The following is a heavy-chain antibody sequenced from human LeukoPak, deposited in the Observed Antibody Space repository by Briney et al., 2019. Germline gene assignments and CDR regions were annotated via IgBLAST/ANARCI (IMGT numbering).Heavy chain of an antibody. CDR2: FCGSGDST. D-gene: IGHD6-19*01. CDR3: AKGHSSGWHESNWFDP. Sequence: GGSLRLSCAACGFTFSSYAMSWVRRTPGKGVEWVSSFCGSGDSTYYADSVKGRFTISRDNSKNTLYLQMNSLRGEDTAVYYCAKGHSSGWHESNWFDPWGQGTLVTVSS. J-gene: IGHJ5*02. CDR1: GFTFSSYA. V-gene: IGHV3-23*01.